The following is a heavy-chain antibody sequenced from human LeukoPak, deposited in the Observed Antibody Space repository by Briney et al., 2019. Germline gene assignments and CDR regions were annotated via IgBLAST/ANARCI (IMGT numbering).Heavy chain of an antibody. CDR2: INPSGGST. V-gene: IGHV1-46*01. J-gene: IGHJ1*01. Sequence: GASVKVSCKASGYTFTSYYMHWVRQAPGQGLEWMGIINPSGGSTSYAQKFQGRVTMTRDTSTSTVYVELSSLRSEDTAVYYCARGRTMVRGVIPFSNPQSAEYFQHWGQGTLVTVSS. D-gene: IGHD3-10*01. CDR1: GYTFTSYY. CDR3: ARGRTMVRGVIPFSNPQSAEYFQH.